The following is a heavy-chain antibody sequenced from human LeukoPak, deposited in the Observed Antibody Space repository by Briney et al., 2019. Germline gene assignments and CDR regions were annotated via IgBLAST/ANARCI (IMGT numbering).Heavy chain of an antibody. CDR1: GYTFTSYA. CDR3: ARGGGYSSSRGTDY. D-gene: IGHD6-13*01. V-gene: IGHV1-3*01. Sequence: ASVKVSCKASGYTFTSYAMHWVRQAPGQRLEWMGWIDAGNGNTKYSQKFQGRVTITRDTSASTAYMELSSLRSEDTAVYYCARGGGYSSSRGTDYWGQGTLVTVSS. J-gene: IGHJ4*02. CDR2: IDAGNGNT.